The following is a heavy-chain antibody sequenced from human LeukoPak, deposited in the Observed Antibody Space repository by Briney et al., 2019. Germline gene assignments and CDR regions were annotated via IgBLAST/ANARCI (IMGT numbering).Heavy chain of an antibody. J-gene: IGHJ4*02. D-gene: IGHD5-12*01. V-gene: IGHV3-15*01. CDR3: TTDIVATILGY. CDR2: IKSKTDGGTT. Sequence: GGSLRLSCAASGFTLGNAWMTWVGQAQGKGLDGVARIKSKTDGGTTDYAAPVKGRFTISRDDSKNTLYLQMNSLKTEDTAVYYCTTDIVATILGYWGQGTLVTVSS. CDR1: GFTLGNAW.